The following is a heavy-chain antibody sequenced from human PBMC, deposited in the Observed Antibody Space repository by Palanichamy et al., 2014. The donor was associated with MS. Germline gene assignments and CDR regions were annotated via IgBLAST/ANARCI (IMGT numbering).Heavy chain of an antibody. CDR1: GGTFSKYP. Sequence: QVQLVQSGAEVKKPGSSVRVSCKASGGTFSKYPINWVRQAPGQGLEWIGRIIPIYNVLNYAQKFQGRVTITADKSTSTAYMEMHSLTSEDTAVYFCARVRDGEDPFSTHNYFYYMDVWGKGTAVTVSS. D-gene: IGHD4-17*01. V-gene: IGHV1-69*04. J-gene: IGHJ6*03. CDR3: ARVRDGEDPFSTHNYFYYMDV. CDR2: IIPIYNVL.